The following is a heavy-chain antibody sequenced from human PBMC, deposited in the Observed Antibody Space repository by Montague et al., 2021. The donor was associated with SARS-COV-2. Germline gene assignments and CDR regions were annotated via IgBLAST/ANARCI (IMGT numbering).Heavy chain of an antibody. CDR2: VYCTGST. CDR1: GDSISSYY. J-gene: IGHJ3*01. CDR3: ARATMSANAFDL. V-gene: IGHV4-59*01. Sequence: SETLSLTCTVSGDSISSYYWSWIRQSPGKGLEWIGYVYCTGSTDYNPSLKSRVTMSLDTSKNQFSLKVRSVTAADTTVYYCARATMSANAFDLWGQGAMVTVSS. D-gene: IGHD1-14*01.